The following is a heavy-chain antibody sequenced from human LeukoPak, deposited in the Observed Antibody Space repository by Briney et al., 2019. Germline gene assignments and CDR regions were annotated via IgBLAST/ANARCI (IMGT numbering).Heavy chain of an antibody. Sequence: GGSLRLSCTASGFTFSGYNMKWVRQAPGKGLEWVSHISGTSKTINYADSVKGRFTISRDNAKNSLYLQMNSLRAEDTAVYYCARARSWGSSSPGGAYGMDVWAKGPRSSSP. V-gene: IGHV3-48*01. J-gene: IGHJ6*02. CDR2: ISGTSKTI. CDR1: GFTFSGYN. D-gene: IGHD6-6*01. CDR3: ARARSWGSSSPGGAYGMDV.